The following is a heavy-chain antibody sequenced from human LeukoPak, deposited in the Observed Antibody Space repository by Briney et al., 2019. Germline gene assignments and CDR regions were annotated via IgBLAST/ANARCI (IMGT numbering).Heavy chain of an antibody. Sequence: GGSLRLSCAASGFTFSYYLMSWVRQAPGKGLEWVANIKQDGSEKYYVDSVKGRFTISRDNAKNSLYLQMNSLRAEDTAVYYCARERGSYGRWFDPWGQGTLVTVSS. CDR1: GFTFSYYL. D-gene: IGHD1-26*01. J-gene: IGHJ5*02. CDR2: IKQDGSEK. V-gene: IGHV3-7*01. CDR3: ARERGSYGRWFDP.